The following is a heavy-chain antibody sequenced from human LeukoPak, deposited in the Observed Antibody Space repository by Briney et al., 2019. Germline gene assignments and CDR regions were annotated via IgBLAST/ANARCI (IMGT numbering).Heavy chain of an antibody. V-gene: IGHV3-33*06. CDR3: AKEQSWAGIQPFDY. Sequence: GGSLRLSCAASGFTFSDYAMSWVRQAPGKGLEWVAVIWYDGSNKYYADSVKGRFTISRDNSKNTLYLQMNSLRAEDTAVYYRAKEQSWAGIQPFDYWGQGTLVTVSP. D-gene: IGHD5-18*01. CDR1: GFTFSDYA. CDR2: IWYDGSNK. J-gene: IGHJ4*02.